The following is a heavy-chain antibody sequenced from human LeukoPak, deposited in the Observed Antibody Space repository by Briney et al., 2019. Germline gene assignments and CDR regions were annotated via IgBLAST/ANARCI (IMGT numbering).Heavy chain of an antibody. CDR2: IYYSGST. Sequence: SETLSLTCTVSGGSISSYYWSWIRQPPGKGLEWIGYIYYSGSTNYNPSLKSRVTISVDTSKNQFSLKLGSVTATDTAVYYCARHRRTTVTTAGFDYWGQGTLVTVSS. J-gene: IGHJ4*02. V-gene: IGHV4-59*08. CDR3: ARHRRTTVTTAGFDY. D-gene: IGHD4-17*01. CDR1: GGSISSYY.